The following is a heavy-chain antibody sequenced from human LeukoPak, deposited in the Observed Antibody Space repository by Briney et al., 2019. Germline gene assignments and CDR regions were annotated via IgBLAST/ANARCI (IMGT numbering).Heavy chain of an antibody. J-gene: IGHJ4*02. CDR2: ISYDGSNK. Sequence: GSLRLSCAASGFTFSSYGMHWVRQAPGKGLEWVAVISYDGSNKYYADSVKGRFTISRDNSKNTLYLQMNSLRAEDTAVYYCAEGWVPATRLPIDYWGQGTLVTVSS. CDR3: AEGWVPATRLPIDY. CDR1: GFTFSSYG. V-gene: IGHV3-30*18. D-gene: IGHD2-2*01.